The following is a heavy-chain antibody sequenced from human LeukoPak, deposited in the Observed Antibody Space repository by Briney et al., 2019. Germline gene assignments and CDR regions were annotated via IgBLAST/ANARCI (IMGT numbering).Heavy chain of an antibody. CDR3: AKPSVVRGVY. J-gene: IGHJ4*02. CDR1: GFTFSSYS. Sequence: GGSLRLSCAASGFTFSSYSMNWVRQAPGKGLEWVAVIWYDGSNKYYADSVKGRFTISRDNSKNTLYLQMNSLRAEDTAVYYCAKPSVVRGVYWGQGTLVTVSS. D-gene: IGHD3-10*01. CDR2: IWYDGSNK. V-gene: IGHV3-33*06.